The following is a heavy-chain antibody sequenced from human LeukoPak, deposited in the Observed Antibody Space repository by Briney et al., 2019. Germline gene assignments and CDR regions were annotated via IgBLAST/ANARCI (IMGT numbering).Heavy chain of an antibody. Sequence: GGSLRLSCAASGFTFRSYWMSWVRQAPGKGLEWVANIKQDGSQKYYVDSVKGRFTISRDTAKNSVYLQMNSLRDDDTAVYYCARASGEVPGFWDYYYMDVWGKGTTVTVSS. D-gene: IGHD2-2*01. CDR2: IKQDGSQK. J-gene: IGHJ6*03. CDR3: ARASGEVPGFWDYYYMDV. CDR1: GFTFRSYW. V-gene: IGHV3-7*01.